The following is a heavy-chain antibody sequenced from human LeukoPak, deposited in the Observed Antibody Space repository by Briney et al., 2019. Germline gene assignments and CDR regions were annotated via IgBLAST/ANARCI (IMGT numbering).Heavy chain of an antibody. Sequence: SETLSLTCTVSGGSIRSYFWSWIRQPPGRGLEWLGSVLYSGSTNYNPSLSGRVGISIDTSKRQFSLKLSSVTTADTAVYYCAKANLYYFDYWGQGTPVTVSS. J-gene: IGHJ4*02. CDR3: AKANLYYFDY. V-gene: IGHV4-59*01. CDR2: VLYSGST. CDR1: GGSIRSYF.